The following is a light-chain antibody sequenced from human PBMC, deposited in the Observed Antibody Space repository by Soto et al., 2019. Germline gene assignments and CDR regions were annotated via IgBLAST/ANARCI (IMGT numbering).Light chain of an antibody. CDR1: QSISRN. J-gene: IGKJ4*01. Sequence: EIVMTQSPATLSVSPGERATLSCRASQSISRNLAWYQQKPGQAPRLLIYGASTRATGIPARFGGSGSGTEFTRTISSLQSEDFAVYYCQQFNTWPPVTFGGGTKVEIK. V-gene: IGKV3-15*01. CDR2: GAS. CDR3: QQFNTWPPVT.